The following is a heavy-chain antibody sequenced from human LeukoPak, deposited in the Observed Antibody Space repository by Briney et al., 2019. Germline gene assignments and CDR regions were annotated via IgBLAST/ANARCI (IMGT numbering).Heavy chain of an antibody. V-gene: IGHV4-4*07. D-gene: IGHD2-15*01. CDR1: GGSISSYY. CDR3: AREPRMTAAFDI. J-gene: IGHJ3*02. Sequence: SETLSLTCTVSGGSISSYYWSWIRQPAGKGLEWIGRIYTSGSTNYNPSLKSRVTMSVDTSKNQFSLKLSSVAAADTAVYYCAREPRMTAAFDIWGQGTMVTVSS. CDR2: IYTSGST.